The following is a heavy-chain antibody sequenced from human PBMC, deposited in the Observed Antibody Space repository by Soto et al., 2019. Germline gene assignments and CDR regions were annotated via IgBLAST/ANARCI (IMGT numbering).Heavy chain of an antibody. D-gene: IGHD2-8*01. Sequence: GGSLRLSCATSGFTFTNAWMAWVRQAPGKGLEWVGRIKAIGDGGTTNYAAPVKGRFTVSRDDPENTLYLQMNSLRVEDTGIYYCHTPHGRNAFDIWGQGTVVTVSS. J-gene: IGHJ3*02. CDR1: GFTFTNAW. CDR3: HTPHGRNAFDI. V-gene: IGHV3-15*01. CDR2: IKAIGDGGTT.